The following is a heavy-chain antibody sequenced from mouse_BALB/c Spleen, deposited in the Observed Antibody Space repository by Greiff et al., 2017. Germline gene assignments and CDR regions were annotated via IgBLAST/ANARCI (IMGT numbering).Heavy chain of an antibody. J-gene: IGHJ2*01. D-gene: IGHD1-1*01. Sequence: EVKLMESGGGLVQPGGSRKLSCAASGFTFSSFGMHWVRQAPEKGLEWVAYISSGSSTIYYADTVKGRFTISRDNPKNTLFLQMTSLRSEDTAMYYCARHDYGSYYFDYWGQGTTLTVSS. CDR2: ISSGSSTI. CDR1: GFTFSSFG. V-gene: IGHV5-17*02. CDR3: ARHDYGSYYFDY.